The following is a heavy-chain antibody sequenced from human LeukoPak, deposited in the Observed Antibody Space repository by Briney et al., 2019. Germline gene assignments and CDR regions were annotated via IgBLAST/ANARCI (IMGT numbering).Heavy chain of an antibody. V-gene: IGHV3-48*03. D-gene: IGHD5-12*01. CDR3: ARGSLHSAYGFDD. CDR1: GLTFSSYE. CDR2: SSSSGSTI. Sequence: LTGGSLTLSCAPSGLTFSSYEMNWVRHAPGKGLEWVSHSSSSGSTIYYAGSVKGRFTIARDNAKNSVYLQMNSLRAEDTAVYYCARGSLHSAYGFDDGGQGTLVTVSA. J-gene: IGHJ4*02.